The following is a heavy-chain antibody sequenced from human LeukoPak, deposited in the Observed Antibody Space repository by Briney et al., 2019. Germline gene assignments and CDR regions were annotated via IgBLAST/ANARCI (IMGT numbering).Heavy chain of an antibody. Sequence: GGSQRLSCAASGFTFSSYGMDWVRQSPGNGLEWVAFIRYDGSTKYYADSVKGRFTISRDKSKNTLYLQMNSLRAEDTAVYYCAKDGRGVRTMAATYYYYYGMDVWGQGTTVTVSS. CDR2: IRYDGSTK. D-gene: IGHD6-25*01. J-gene: IGHJ6*02. V-gene: IGHV3-30*02. CDR1: GFTFSSYG. CDR3: AKDGRGVRTMAATYYYYYGMDV.